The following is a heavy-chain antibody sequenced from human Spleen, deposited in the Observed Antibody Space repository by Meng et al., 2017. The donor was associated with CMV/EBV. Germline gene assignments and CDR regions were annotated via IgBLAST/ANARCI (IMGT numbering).Heavy chain of an antibody. J-gene: IGHJ6*02. CDR1: GFIFSNYA. V-gene: IGHV3-23*01. D-gene: IGHD2-2*01. CDR3: SRLRSDDTAIYYCARERYLEPAASPAYYYYGIDV. CDR2: ITSSGAPT. Sequence: GESLKISCAASGFIFSNYAMSWVRHVPGKGLEWVSAITSSGAPTWYIDPVRGRFTISRDNSKNTLFLQMNSLGAEDTAYVELSRLRSDDTAIYYCARERYLEPAASPAYYYYGIDVWGQGTTVTVSS.